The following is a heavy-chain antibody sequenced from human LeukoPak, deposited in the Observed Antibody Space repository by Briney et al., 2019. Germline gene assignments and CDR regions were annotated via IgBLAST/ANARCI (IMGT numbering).Heavy chain of an antibody. CDR2: IYPGDSDS. CDR3: ARGGPYDSSGYDYQYYFDY. V-gene: IGHV5-51*01. J-gene: IGHJ4*02. CDR1: GDSFTNYW. Sequence: GESLKISCKGSGDSFTNYWIGWVRQMPGKGLEWMGIIYPGDSDSRYSPSFQGQVTLSAEKSINTAYLQWSSLKASDTAIYYCARGGPYDSSGYDYQYYFDYWGQGTLVTVSS. D-gene: IGHD3-22*01.